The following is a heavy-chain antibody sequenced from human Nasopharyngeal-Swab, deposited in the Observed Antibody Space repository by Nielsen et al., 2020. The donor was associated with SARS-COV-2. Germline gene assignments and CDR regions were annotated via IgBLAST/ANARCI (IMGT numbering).Heavy chain of an antibody. CDR3: ARDPTPTGASVLYYYYYGKDV. V-gene: IGHV1-46*01. Sequence: WVRQAPGQGLEWMGIINPSGGSTSYAQKFQGRVTMTRDTSTSTVYMELSSLRSEDTAVYYCARDPTPTGASVLYYYYYGKDVWGQGTTVTVSS. D-gene: IGHD4/OR15-4a*01. CDR2: INPSGGST. J-gene: IGHJ6*02.